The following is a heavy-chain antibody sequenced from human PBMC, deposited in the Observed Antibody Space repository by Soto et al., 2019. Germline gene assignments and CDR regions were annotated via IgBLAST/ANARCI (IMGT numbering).Heavy chain of an antibody. V-gene: IGHV1-8*01. CDR3: ASGPLHIYIAVAGTGAFDI. CDR2: MNPNSGNT. J-gene: IGHJ3*02. D-gene: IGHD6-19*01. CDR1: GYTFTSYD. Sequence: ASVKVSCKASGYTFTSYDINWVRQATGQGLEWMGWMNPNSGNTGYAQKFQGRVTMTRNTSISTAYMELSSLRSEDTAVYYCASGPLHIYIAVAGTGAFDIWGQGTMVTVSS.